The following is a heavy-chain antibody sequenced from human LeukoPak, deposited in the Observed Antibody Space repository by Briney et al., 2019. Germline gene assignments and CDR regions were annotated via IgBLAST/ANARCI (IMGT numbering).Heavy chain of an antibody. CDR1: GYTFTSYG. D-gene: IGHD5-18*01. CDR2: ISAYNGNT. CDR3: ARDLQLWSTADY. J-gene: IGHJ4*02. V-gene: IGHV1-18*01. Sequence: ASVKVSCKASGYTFTSYGISWARQAPGQGLEWMGWISAYNGNTNYAQKLQGRVTMTTDTSTSTAYMELRSLRSDDTAVYYCARDLQLWSTADYWGQGTLVTVSS.